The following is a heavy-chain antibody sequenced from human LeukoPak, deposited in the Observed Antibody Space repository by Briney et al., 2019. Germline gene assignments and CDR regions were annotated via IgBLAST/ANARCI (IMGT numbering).Heavy chain of an antibody. Sequence: PSETLSLTCTVSGGSISSYYWSWIRQPPGKGLEWIGYIYYTESTNYNPSLKSRVTISVDTSKNQLSLKLRSVTAADTAVYYCARPYCSSGSCFPGLFDYWGQGTLVTVSS. CDR3: ARPYCSSGSCFPGLFDY. V-gene: IGHV4-59*01. J-gene: IGHJ4*02. D-gene: IGHD2-15*01. CDR1: GGSISSYY. CDR2: IYYTEST.